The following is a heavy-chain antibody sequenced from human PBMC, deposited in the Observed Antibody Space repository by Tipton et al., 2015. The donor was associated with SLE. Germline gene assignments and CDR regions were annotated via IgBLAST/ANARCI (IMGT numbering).Heavy chain of an antibody. CDR1: GGSISSSNYY. CDR3: ARHPYYYYGVDV. Sequence: LRLSCTVSGGSISSSNYYWGWIRQPPGKGLEWIGSIYYSGSTYYNPSLKSRVTISVDTSKNQFSLKLNSVTAADTAVYYCARHPYYYYGVDVWGQGTTVTVSS. J-gene: IGHJ6*02. CDR2: IYYSGST. V-gene: IGHV4-39*01.